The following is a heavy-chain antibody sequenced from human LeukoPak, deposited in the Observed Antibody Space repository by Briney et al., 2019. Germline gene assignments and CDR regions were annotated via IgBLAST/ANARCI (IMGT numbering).Heavy chain of an antibody. CDR1: RYVFIKYY. V-gene: IGHV1-2*02. D-gene: IGHD2-21*02. Sequence: GASVKVSCKTSRYVFIKYYIHWVRLAPGQGLQWMGWINHKSGTKKYAQSFQDRVALPTDTSISTAFMELSNLSPDDTAIYFCARSVTYNWFDPWGQGTRVTVSS. J-gene: IGHJ5*02. CDR2: INHKSGTK. CDR3: ARSVTYNWFDP.